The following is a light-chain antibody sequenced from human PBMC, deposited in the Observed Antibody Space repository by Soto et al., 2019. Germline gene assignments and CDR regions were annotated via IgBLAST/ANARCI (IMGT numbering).Light chain of an antibody. V-gene: IGKV1-5*01. CDR2: DAS. Sequence: DIQMTQSPSTLSASVGDRVTITCRASQSISSWLAWYQQKPGKAPKLLIYDASSLESGVPSRFSGSGSGTEFTLTISSLQSEDSAVYYCQQYNDWPPLTFGGGTKVEIK. J-gene: IGKJ4*01. CDR1: QSISSW. CDR3: QQYNDWPPLT.